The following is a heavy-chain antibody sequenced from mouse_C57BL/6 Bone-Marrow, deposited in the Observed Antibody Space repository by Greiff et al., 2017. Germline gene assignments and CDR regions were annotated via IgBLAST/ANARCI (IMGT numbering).Heavy chain of an antibody. CDR2: IWSGGST. CDR1: GFSLTRYG. V-gene: IGHV2-2*01. Sequence: QVQLKQSGPGLVQPSQSLSITCTVSGFSLTRYGVHWVRQSPGKGLEWLGVIWSGGSTDYNAALISRLSISKDNSKSQVFFKMNSLQADDTAIYYCARKGWLLRENTMDYWGQGTSVTVSS. D-gene: IGHD2-3*01. CDR3: ARKGWLLRENTMDY. J-gene: IGHJ4*01.